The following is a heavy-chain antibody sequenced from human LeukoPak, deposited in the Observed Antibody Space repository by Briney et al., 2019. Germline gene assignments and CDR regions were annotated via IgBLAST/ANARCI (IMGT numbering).Heavy chain of an antibody. V-gene: IGHV4-39*01. CDR1: GGSISSSSYY. Sequence: SETLSLTCTVSGGSISSSSYYWGWIRQPPGKGLEWIGSIYYSGSTYYNPSLKSRVTISVDMSKNQFSLKLSSVTAADTAVYYCARPEYSSSWYFDYWGQGTLVTVSS. J-gene: IGHJ4*02. CDR2: IYYSGST. CDR3: ARPEYSSSWYFDY. D-gene: IGHD6-13*01.